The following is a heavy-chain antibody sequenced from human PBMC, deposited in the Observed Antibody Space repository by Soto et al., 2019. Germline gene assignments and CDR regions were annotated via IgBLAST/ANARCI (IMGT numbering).Heavy chain of an antibody. CDR3: EGEEGIRAVFRTDY. V-gene: IGHV3-33*01. Sequence: MQYDQKTTGKGLEWVAFIWHNGGNKFYAESVKGRFTISRDNSKYTLYLQMTSLSAEDTAMYYCEGEEGIRAVFRTDYWGQGTLPTVS. J-gene: IGHJ4*02. CDR2: IWHNGGNK.